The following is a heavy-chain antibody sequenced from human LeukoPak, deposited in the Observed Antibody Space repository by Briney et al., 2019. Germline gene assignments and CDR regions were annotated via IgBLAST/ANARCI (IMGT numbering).Heavy chain of an antibody. J-gene: IGHJ4*02. CDR1: GFTFSSYS. V-gene: IGHV3-21*01. Sequence: GGSLRLSCAVSGFTFSSYSMNWVRQAPGKGLEWVSSITISGSYIFYADSVKGRFTISRDNAKNSLYLQMSSLRAEDTAVYYCARDDVGYSSGWFEPFDYWGQGTLVTVSS. D-gene: IGHD6-19*01. CDR3: ARDDVGYSSGWFEPFDY. CDR2: ITISGSYI.